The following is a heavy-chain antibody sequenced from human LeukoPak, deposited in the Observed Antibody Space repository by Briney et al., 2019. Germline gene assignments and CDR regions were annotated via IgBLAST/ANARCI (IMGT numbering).Heavy chain of an antibody. J-gene: IGHJ4*02. V-gene: IGHV1-2*02. D-gene: IGHD2-15*01. Sequence: ASVKVSCKTSGYTFSDYYLHWVRQAPGQGLEWMGWINPNSGGTNYAQKFQGRVTMTRDTSISTAYMELNRLRSDGTAVYYCARALDHSGGGYLYYFDYWGQGTLVTVSS. CDR1: GYTFSDYY. CDR2: INPNSGGT. CDR3: ARALDHSGGGYLYYFDY.